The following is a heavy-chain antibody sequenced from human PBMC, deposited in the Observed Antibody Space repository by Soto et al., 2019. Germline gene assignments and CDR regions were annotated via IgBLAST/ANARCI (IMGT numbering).Heavy chain of an antibody. CDR2: ISGSGGNT. J-gene: IGHJ6*02. D-gene: IGHD1-26*01. CDR3: AKSGSYYYYYGMDV. CDR1: GFTFSSYA. V-gene: IGHV3-23*01. Sequence: GSLRLSCAASGFTFSSYAMSWVRQAPGKGLEWVSGISGSGGNTYYADSVKGRFTISRDNSKNTLYLQMNSLRAEDTAVYYCAKSGSYYYYYGMDVWGQGTTVTVSS.